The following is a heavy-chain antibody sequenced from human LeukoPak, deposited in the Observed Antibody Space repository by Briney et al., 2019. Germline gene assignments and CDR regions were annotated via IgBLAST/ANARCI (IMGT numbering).Heavy chain of an antibody. J-gene: IGHJ3*02. Sequence: SVKVSCKASGGTFSSYAISWVRQAPGQGLEWMGGIIPIFGTANYAQKFQGRVTITADKSTSTAYMELSSLRSEDTAVYYCARVLPEGYAFDIWGQGTMVTVSS. CDR3: ARVLPEGYAFDI. CDR2: IIPIFGTA. V-gene: IGHV1-69*06. CDR1: GGTFSSYA.